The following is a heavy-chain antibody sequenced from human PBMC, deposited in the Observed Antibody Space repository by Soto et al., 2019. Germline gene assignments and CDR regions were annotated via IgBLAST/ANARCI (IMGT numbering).Heavy chain of an antibody. CDR3: ARAICSGGRCFLLDL. J-gene: IGHJ5*02. V-gene: IGHV3-74*01. D-gene: IGHD2-15*01. CDR1: GFIFSGDW. Sequence: EVQLLESGGGLVPPGGSLRLSCAASGFIFSGDWMHWVRQAPGKGLVWVSRIKGDGSGISYADSVKGRFTISRDNVKKTLYLQMNSLRAEDTAVYYCARAICSGGRCFLLDLWGQGTLVTVSS. CDR2: IKGDGSGI.